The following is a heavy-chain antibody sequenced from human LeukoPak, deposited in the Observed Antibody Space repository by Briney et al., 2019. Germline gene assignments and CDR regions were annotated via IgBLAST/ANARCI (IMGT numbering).Heavy chain of an antibody. Sequence: PGGSLRLSCAASGFTFSSYSMHWVRQAPGKGLEWVSYINTGSDSIYYADSVKGRFTISRDNAKSSLFLQMNSLRAEDTAVYYCARDLDEVPEALVDYWGQGTLVTVSS. D-gene: IGHD1-1*01. CDR1: GFTFSSYS. CDR3: ARDLDEVPEALVDY. J-gene: IGHJ4*02. V-gene: IGHV3-48*04. CDR2: INTGSDSI.